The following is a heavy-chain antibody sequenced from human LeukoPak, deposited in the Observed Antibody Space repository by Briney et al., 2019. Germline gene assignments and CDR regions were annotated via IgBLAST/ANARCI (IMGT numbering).Heavy chain of an antibody. J-gene: IGHJ5*02. CDR2: INYSGST. CDR1: GGSISNSFFY. CDR3: ATLPEYYDILTGSKNWFDP. V-gene: IGHV4-39*01. D-gene: IGHD3-9*01. Sequence: SETLSLTCTVSGGSISNSFFYWGWIRQPPGKGLEWIGSINYSGSTYYNPSLKSRVTISVDTSKNQFSLRLSSVTAADTAVYYCATLPEYYDILTGSKNWFDPWGQGTLVTVSS.